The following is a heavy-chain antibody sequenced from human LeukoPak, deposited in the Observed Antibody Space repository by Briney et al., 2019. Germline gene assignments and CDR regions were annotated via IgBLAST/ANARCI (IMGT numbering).Heavy chain of an antibody. V-gene: IGHV3-7*01. CDR2: IKQDGSEK. CDR1: GFTFSSYW. J-gene: IGHJ5*02. D-gene: IGHD1-20*01. CDR3: ASLGITGTHDNWFDP. Sequence: GGSLRLSCAASGFTFSSYWMSWVRQAPGKGLEWVANIKQDGSEKCYVDSVKGRFTISRDNAKNSLYLQMNSLRAEDTAVYYCASLGITGTHDNWFDPWGQGTLVTVSS.